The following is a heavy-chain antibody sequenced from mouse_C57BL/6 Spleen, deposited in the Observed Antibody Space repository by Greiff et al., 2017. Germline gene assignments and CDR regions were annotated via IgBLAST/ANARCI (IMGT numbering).Heavy chain of an antibody. Sequence: VQLQQSGAELVRPGASVKLSCTASGFNIKDYYMHWVKQRPEQGLEWIGRIDPEDGDTEYAPKFQGKATMTADTSSNTAYLQLSSLTSEDTAVYYCTTKGYYGSSWYFDVWGTGTTVTVSS. CDR3: TTKGYYGSSWYFDV. V-gene: IGHV14-1*01. CDR1: GFNIKDYY. D-gene: IGHD1-1*01. J-gene: IGHJ1*03. CDR2: IDPEDGDT.